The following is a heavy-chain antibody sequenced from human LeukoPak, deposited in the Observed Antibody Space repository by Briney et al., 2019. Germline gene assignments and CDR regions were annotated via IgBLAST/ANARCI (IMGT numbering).Heavy chain of an antibody. V-gene: IGHV1-69*06. D-gene: IGHD3-10*01. CDR2: IIPIFGTA. CDR3: ARHITMVRGVIGSYYYYGVDV. J-gene: IGHJ6*04. CDR1: GGTFSGYA. Sequence: SVKVSCKASGGTFSGYAISWVRQAPGQGLEWMGGIIPIFGTANYAQKFQGRVTITADKSTSTAYMELSSLRSEDTAVYYCARHITMVRGVIGSYYYYGVDVWGKGTTVTVSS.